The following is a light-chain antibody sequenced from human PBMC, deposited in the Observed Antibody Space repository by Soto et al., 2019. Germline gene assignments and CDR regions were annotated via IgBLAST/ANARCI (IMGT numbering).Light chain of an antibody. CDR3: QQYHSYSRT. Sequence: LHMTHSPYTLSASFCDSVTITCRASQTIFSWLAWYQQKPGTPPKLLIYKASTLQSGVPSRFSGSGSGTEFTLTISSLQPDDIATYYCQQYHSYSRTFGQGTKVEIK. J-gene: IGKJ1*01. V-gene: IGKV1-5*03. CDR2: KAS. CDR1: QTIFSW.